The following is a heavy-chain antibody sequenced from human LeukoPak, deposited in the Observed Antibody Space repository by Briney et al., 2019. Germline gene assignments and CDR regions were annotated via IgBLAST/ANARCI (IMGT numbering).Heavy chain of an antibody. Sequence: GGSLRLSCAASGFTFSSHWMTWVRQAPGKGLEWVANIKEDGTRKNYMDSVKGRFTISRDNAKNSLYLQMHSLRDEDTAVYYCVTAGQYRFDNWGRGTLVTVSS. J-gene: IGHJ4*02. V-gene: IGHV3-7*01. CDR1: GFTFSSHW. CDR2: IKEDGTRK. D-gene: IGHD5-18*01. CDR3: VTAGQYRFDN.